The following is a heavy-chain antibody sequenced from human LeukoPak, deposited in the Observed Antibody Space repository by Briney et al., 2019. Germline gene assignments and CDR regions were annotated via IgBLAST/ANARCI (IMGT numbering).Heavy chain of an antibody. CDR2: TNCSGST. CDR1: GRSISSSSYY. J-gene: IGHJ3*02. D-gene: IGHD3-10*01. V-gene: IGHV4-39*01. CDR3: AKHSLWFWELDAFES. Sequence: AETLSLPCTVSGRSISSSSYYWGWIRQPPGEGLEWIGITNCSGSTYYNPSVKCRVTISVDTSKNPLYLQLISVTAADTAVYYCAKHSLWFWELDAFESWGHGIIVTVSS.